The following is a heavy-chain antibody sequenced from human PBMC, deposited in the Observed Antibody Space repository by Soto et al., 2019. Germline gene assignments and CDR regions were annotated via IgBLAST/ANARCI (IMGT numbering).Heavy chain of an antibody. CDR3: ARQPVYDFWSGYLYYYYYGMDV. Sequence: SETLSLTCTVSGGSISSSSYYWGWIRQPPGKGLEWIGSIYYSGSTYYNPSLKSRVTISVDTSKNQFSLKLSSVTAADTAVYYCARQPVYDFWSGYLYYYYYGMDVWGQGTTVTV. CDR2: IYYSGST. CDR1: GGSISSSSYY. V-gene: IGHV4-39*01. D-gene: IGHD3-3*01. J-gene: IGHJ6*02.